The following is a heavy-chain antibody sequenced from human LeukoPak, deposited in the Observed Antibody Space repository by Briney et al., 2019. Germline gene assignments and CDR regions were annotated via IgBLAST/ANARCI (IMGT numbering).Heavy chain of an antibody. D-gene: IGHD6-13*01. V-gene: IGHV1-3*01. J-gene: IGHJ6*02. Sequence: ASVKVSCKASGYTFTSYAMHWVRQAPGQRLEWMGWINAGNGNTNYAQKLQGRVTMTTDTSTSTAFMELRSLRSDDTAVYYCAREQYSSSWYTYYYYGMDVWGQGTTVTVSS. CDR2: INAGNGNT. CDR1: GYTFTSYA. CDR3: AREQYSSSWYTYYYYGMDV.